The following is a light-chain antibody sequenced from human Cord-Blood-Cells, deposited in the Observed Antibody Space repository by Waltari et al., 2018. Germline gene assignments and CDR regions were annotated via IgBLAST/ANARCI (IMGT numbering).Light chain of an antibody. V-gene: IGLV2-23*01. CDR3: CSYAGSSTVV. J-gene: IGLJ2*01. CDR1: SSDVGRYNL. CDR2: EGS. Sequence: QSALTQPASVSGSPGQSITISCTGTSSDVGRYNLVSWYQQHPGKAPKLMIYEGSKWHSGFSNRFSGSKSGNTASLTISGLQAEDEADYYCCSYAGSSTVVFGGGTKLTVL.